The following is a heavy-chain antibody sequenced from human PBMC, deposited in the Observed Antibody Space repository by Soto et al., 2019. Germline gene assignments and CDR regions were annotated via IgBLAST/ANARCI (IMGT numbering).Heavy chain of an antibody. CDR1: GYTFTSYY. J-gene: IGHJ1*01. CDR2: INPSGGST. D-gene: IGHD3-22*01. Sequence: ASVKVSCKASGYTFTSYYMHWVRQAPGQGPEWMGIINPSGGSTSYAQKFQGRVTMTRDTSTSTVYMELSSLRSEDTAVYYCARVGGVDYYDSSGYYYDFQHWGQGTLVTVSS. V-gene: IGHV1-46*01. CDR3: ARVGGVDYYDSSGYYYDFQH.